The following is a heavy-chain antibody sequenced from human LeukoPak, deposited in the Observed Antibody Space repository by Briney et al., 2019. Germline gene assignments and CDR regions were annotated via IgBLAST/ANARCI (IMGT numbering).Heavy chain of an antibody. Sequence: GGSLRLSCAASGFTFSSYSMNWVRQAPGKGLEWVSYISSSSSTIYYADSVKGRFTISRDNAKNSLYLQMNSLRAEDTAVYYCASIGYCSSTSCYGMDVWGQGTTVTVSS. CDR2: ISSSSSTI. V-gene: IGHV3-48*01. D-gene: IGHD2-2*01. CDR3: ASIGYCSSTSCYGMDV. J-gene: IGHJ6*02. CDR1: GFTFSSYS.